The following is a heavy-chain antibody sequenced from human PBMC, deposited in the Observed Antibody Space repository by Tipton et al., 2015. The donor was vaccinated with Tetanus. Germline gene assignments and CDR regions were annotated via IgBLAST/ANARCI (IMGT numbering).Heavy chain of an antibody. Sequence: TLSLTCAVSGGSISSGGYSWSWIRQPPGKGLEWIGYIYHSGSTYYKPSLKSRVTISVDRSKNQFSLKLSSVTAADTAVYYCARVVIWFGAPPSHFDYWGQGTLVTVSS. D-gene: IGHD3-10*01. V-gene: IGHV4-30-2*01. J-gene: IGHJ4*02. CDR2: IYHSGST. CDR3: ARVVIWFGAPPSHFDY. CDR1: GGSISSGGYS.